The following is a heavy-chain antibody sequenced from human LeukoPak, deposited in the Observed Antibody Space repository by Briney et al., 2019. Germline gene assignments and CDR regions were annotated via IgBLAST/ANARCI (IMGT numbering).Heavy chain of an antibody. CDR1: GFIFNNYG. CDR2: ISTSGGRT. CDR3: AKDRDGGSATTAKGFDY. D-gene: IGHD1-26*01. Sequence: GGSLRLSCAASGFIFNNYGMSWVRQAPGKGLEWVSGISTSGGRTYYADSVKGRFTISRDNSKNTLYLQMNSLGAEDTAIYYCAKDRDGGSATTAKGFDYWAQGTRVTVSS. V-gene: IGHV3-23*01. J-gene: IGHJ4*02.